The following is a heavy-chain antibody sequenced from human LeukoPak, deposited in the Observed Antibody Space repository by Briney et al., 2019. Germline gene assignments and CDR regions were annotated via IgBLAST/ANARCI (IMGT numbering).Heavy chain of an antibody. CDR1: GFTFSGYA. D-gene: IGHD4-11*01. V-gene: IGHV3-30-3*01. J-gene: IGHJ1*01. Sequence: PGRSLRLSCAASGFTFSGYAMHWVRQAPGKGLDWVAVISYDGSNKYYADSVKGRITISRDNSKNTLYLQMNSLRAEDTAVYYCASGIAVTSPVHWGQGTLVTVSS. CDR3: ASGIAVTSPVH. CDR2: ISYDGSNK.